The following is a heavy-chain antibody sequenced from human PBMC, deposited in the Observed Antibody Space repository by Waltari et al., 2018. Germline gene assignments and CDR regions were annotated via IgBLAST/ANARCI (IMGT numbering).Heavy chain of an antibody. CDR2: IKHNGNI. V-gene: IGHV4-34*02. J-gene: IGHJ6*02. Sequence: QVQLQQWGAGQLQPSETLSLTCAVYGVPFSGYYWGWIRQPPGKGLAWIGEIKHNGNINRNPSLRSRLTMLIDTSKSQFALRLNSVTAADTGVYYCVRLEDCTGPGGNCYSADSFAMDVWGQGTMVTVSS. D-gene: IGHD2-15*01. CDR3: VRLEDCTGPGGNCYSADSFAMDV. CDR1: GVPFSGYY.